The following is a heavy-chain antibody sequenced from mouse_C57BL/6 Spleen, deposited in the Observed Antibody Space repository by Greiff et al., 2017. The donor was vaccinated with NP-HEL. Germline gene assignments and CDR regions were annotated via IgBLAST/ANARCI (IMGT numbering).Heavy chain of an antibody. D-gene: IGHD1-1*01. CDR1: GYTFTSYG. CDR3: ARQKTTVVAPYYAMDY. Sequence: QVQLQQSGAELARPGASVKLSCKASGYTFTSYGISWVKQRTGQGLEWIGEIYPRSGNTYYNEKFKGKATLTADKSSSTAYMELRSLTSEDSAVYFCARQKTTVVAPYYAMDYWGQGTSVTVSS. CDR2: IYPRSGNT. J-gene: IGHJ4*01. V-gene: IGHV1-81*01.